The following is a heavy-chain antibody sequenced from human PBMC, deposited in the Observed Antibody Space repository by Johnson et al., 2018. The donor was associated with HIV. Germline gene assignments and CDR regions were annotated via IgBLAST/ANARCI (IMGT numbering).Heavy chain of an antibody. CDR2: IRHDGIIK. J-gene: IGHJ3*02. CDR1: GFTFSNYG. CDR3: ARSRNYACDI. V-gene: IGHV3-30*02. Sequence: QVQLVESGGGVVQPGGSLRLSCAASGFTFSNYGMHWVRQAPGKGQEWVTFIRHDGIIKYYADSVKGRFTISRDNAKNSMFLQMNSLRAADTAVYYCARSRNYACDIWGQGTMVTVSS. D-gene: IGHD1-1*01.